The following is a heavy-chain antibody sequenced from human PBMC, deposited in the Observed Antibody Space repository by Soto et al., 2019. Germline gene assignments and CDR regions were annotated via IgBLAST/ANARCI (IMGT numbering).Heavy chain of an antibody. V-gene: IGHV4-34*01. D-gene: IGHD3-16*02. CDR1: GGSFSGYY. Sequence: SETLSLTCAVYGGSFSGYYWSWIRQPPGKGLEWIGEINHSGSTNYNPSLKSRVTISVDTSKNQFSLKLTSVTAADTAVYYCARGRIGDYVWGSYRYYFDYWGQGTLVTVSS. J-gene: IGHJ4*02. CDR3: ARGRIGDYVWGSYRYYFDY. CDR2: INHSGST.